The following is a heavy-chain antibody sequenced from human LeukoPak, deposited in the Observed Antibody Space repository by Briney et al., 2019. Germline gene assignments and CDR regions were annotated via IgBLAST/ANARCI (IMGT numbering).Heavy chain of an antibody. CDR1: GLTFSSYA. CDR2: TSDSGGST. J-gene: IGHJ4*02. Sequence: GGSLRLSCAASGLTFSSYAMSWVRQAPGKGLEWVSTTSDSGGSTYYADSVKGRFTISRDNSNNTLYLQMNSLRAEDTAVYYCAKRDTAYWGQGTLVTVSS. CDR3: AKRDTAY. D-gene: IGHD5-18*01. V-gene: IGHV3-23*01.